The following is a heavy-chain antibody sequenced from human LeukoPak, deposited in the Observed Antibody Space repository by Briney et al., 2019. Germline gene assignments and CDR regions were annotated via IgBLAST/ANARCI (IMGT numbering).Heavy chain of an antibody. CDR1: GYTFTSYY. Sequence: GASVKVSCKASGYTFTSYYMHWVRQAPGQGLEWMGIINSSGGSTSYAQKFQGRVTMTRDMSTSTVYMELSSLRSEDTAVYYCARDLARTPFDYWGQGTLVTVSS. D-gene: IGHD1-14*01. J-gene: IGHJ4*02. V-gene: IGHV1-46*01. CDR2: INSSGGST. CDR3: ARDLARTPFDY.